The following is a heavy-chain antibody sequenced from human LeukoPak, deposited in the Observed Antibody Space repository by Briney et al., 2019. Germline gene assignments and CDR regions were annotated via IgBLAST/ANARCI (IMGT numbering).Heavy chain of an antibody. V-gene: IGHV3-48*02. Sequence: GGSLRLSCAASGFTFSSYGMNWVRQAPGKGLEWVSYISSSTIYYADSVKGRFTISRDNAKNSLYLQMNSLRDEDTAVYYCARDGRGSSLDYWGQGTLVTVSS. CDR3: ARDGRGSSLDY. J-gene: IGHJ4*02. D-gene: IGHD1-26*01. CDR1: GFTFSSYG. CDR2: ISSSTI.